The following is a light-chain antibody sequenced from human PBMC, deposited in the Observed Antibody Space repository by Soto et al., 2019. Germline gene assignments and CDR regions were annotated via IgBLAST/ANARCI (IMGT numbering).Light chain of an antibody. J-gene: IGKJ2*01. CDR3: QQHTSSPHMYT. CDR1: QSVSSSY. CDR2: AAS. Sequence: EIVLTQSPGTLPLSPGERATLSCRASQSVSSSYLVWYQQKPGQAPRLLIDAASSRATGIPDRFSGSGSGTDFTLTISRLEPEDFAVYYCQQHTSSPHMYTFGQGTKLEI. V-gene: IGKV3-20*01.